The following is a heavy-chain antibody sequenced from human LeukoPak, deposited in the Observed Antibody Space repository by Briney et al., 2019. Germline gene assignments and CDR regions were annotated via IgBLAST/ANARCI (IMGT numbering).Heavy chain of an antibody. Sequence: GRSLRLSCAASGFTFSSYAMHWVRKAPGKGQEWEAVISYDGSNKYYADSVKGRFTISRDNSKNTLYLQMNSLRAEDTAVYYCARAGDGDQVDAFDIWGQGTMVTVSS. CDR2: ISYDGSNK. CDR1: GFTFSSYA. J-gene: IGHJ3*02. CDR3: ARAGDGDQVDAFDI. D-gene: IGHD4-17*01. V-gene: IGHV3-30-3*01.